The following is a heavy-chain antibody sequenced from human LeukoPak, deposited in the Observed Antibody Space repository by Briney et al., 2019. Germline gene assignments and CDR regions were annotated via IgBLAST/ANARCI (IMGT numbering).Heavy chain of an antibody. CDR2: IYTSGST. Sequence: SETLSLTCTVSGGSISSGSYYWSWLRQPAGKGLEWIGRIYTSGSTNYNPSLKSRVTISVDTSKNQFSLKLSSVTAADRAVYYCARGSEYYDSSGYYSWGQGTLVTVSS. CDR3: ARGSEYYDSSGYYS. V-gene: IGHV4-61*02. D-gene: IGHD3-22*01. CDR1: GGSISSGSYY. J-gene: IGHJ4*02.